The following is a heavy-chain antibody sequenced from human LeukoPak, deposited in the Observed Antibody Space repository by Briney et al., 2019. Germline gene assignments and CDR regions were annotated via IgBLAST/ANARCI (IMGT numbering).Heavy chain of an antibody. CDR3: ARLRVGSSSYNWFDP. CDR2: IYPGDSDT. J-gene: IGHJ5*02. D-gene: IGHD6-13*01. V-gene: IGHV5-51*01. CDR1: GYSFTSYW. Sequence: GESLKNSCKGSGYSFTSYWIGWVRQMPGKGLEWMGIIYPGDSDTRYSPSFQGQVTISADKSISTAYLQWSSLKASDTAMYYCARLRVGSSSYNWFDPWGQGTLVTVSS.